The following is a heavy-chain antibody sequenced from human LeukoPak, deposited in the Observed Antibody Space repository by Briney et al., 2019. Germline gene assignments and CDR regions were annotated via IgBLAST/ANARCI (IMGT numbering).Heavy chain of an antibody. CDR1: RFTFSEYA. J-gene: IGHJ4*02. V-gene: IGHV3-23*01. CDR3: ARGGSRGWYYFDY. D-gene: IGHD6-19*01. CDR2: IGGDARSP. Sequence: GGSLRLSCAAFRFTFSEYAMHWVRQAPGKGLEWVSVIGGDARSPYYADSVKGRFTISRDNSKNILYLQMDSLRAEDTAVYYCARGGSRGWYYFDYWGQGTLVTVSS.